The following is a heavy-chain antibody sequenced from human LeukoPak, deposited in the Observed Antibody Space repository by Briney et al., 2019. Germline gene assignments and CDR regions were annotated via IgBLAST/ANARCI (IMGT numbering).Heavy chain of an antibody. J-gene: IGHJ4*02. D-gene: IGHD6-13*01. CDR3: ARLVGLRPRGSPAAGTRDY. CDR2: IYYSGST. Sequence: PSETLSLTCTVSGGSISSSSYYWGWIRQPPGKGLEWIGSIYYSGSTNYNPSLKSRVTISVDTSKNQFSLKLSSVTAADTAVYYCARLVGLRPRGSPAAGTRDYWGQGTLVTVSS. CDR1: GGSISSSSYY. V-gene: IGHV4-39*07.